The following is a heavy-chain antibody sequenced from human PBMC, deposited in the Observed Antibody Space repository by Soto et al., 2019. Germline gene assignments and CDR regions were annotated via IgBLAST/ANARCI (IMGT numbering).Heavy chain of an antibody. Sequence: ASVKVSCKTSGGTFSTYAIYWVPQAPGQGIEWMGAIIPLFGTADYAQKFQGRVTITADESTSTAYMELSSLRSEDTAVYYCARPKGSYSSGYYYFDYWGQGTLVTVSS. V-gene: IGHV1-69*13. CDR3: ARPKGSYSSGYYYFDY. J-gene: IGHJ4*02. CDR2: IIPLFGTA. CDR1: GGTFSTYA. D-gene: IGHD6-19*01.